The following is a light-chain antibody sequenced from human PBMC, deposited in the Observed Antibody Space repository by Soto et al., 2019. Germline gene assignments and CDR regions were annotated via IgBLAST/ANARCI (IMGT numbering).Light chain of an antibody. CDR1: QSVRSN. CDR3: QQYDNWPPT. Sequence: EILMTQFPASLSVSAGERATLSCRASQSVRSNLAWYQQRPGQAPRLLIYAASSRATGLPARFSGSGSGTEFTLTISSLQSEDFAVYFCQQYDNWPPTFGQGTKV. V-gene: IGKV3-15*01. CDR2: AAS. J-gene: IGKJ1*01.